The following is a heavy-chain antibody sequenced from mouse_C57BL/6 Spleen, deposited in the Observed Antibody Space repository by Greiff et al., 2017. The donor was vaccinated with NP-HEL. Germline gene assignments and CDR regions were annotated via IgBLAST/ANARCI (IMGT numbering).Heavy chain of an antibody. D-gene: IGHD1-1*01. Sequence: VQLQQPGAELVRPGTSVKLSCKASGYTFTSYWMHWVKQRPGQGLEWIGVIDPSDSYTNYNQKFKGKATLTVDTSSSTAYMQLSSLTSEDSAVYYCARSAATVVATNFDVWGTGTTVTVSS. CDR2: IDPSDSYT. V-gene: IGHV1-59*01. CDR3: ARSAATVVATNFDV. CDR1: GYTFTSYW. J-gene: IGHJ1*03.